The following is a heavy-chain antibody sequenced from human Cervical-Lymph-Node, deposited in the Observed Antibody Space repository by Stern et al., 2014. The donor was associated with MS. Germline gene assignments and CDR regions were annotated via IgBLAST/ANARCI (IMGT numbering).Heavy chain of an antibody. CDR2: ISAKSDAI. CDR1: GFVFSDYF. Sequence: HVQLVESGRSLVKPGGSLILSCGGSGFVFSDYFMARLRQAPGNGLECVAFISAKSDAIHYADSVKGRFIVSRDNAKNSLYLLMTGLRDEDTAIYYCARDRGWFDPWGRGTRVTVSS. J-gene: IGHJ5*02. CDR3: ARDRGWFDP. V-gene: IGHV3-11*01.